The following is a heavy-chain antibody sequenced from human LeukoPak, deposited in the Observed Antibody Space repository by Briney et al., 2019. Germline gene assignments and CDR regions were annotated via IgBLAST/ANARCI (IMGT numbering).Heavy chain of an antibody. V-gene: IGHV4-61*02. J-gene: IGHJ3*02. CDR3: ARGIGTSYDSSRDAFDM. D-gene: IGHD3-22*01. CDR2: IYSPGT. CDR1: AGSISSGDYY. Sequence: SSETLSLTCTVSAGSISSGDYYWSWIRQPAGKGLEWIGRIYSPGTNYNYNPSLKSRVTISIDTSKNQFPLKLTSVTAADTAVYYCARGIGTSYDSSRDAFDMWGQGTMVTVSS.